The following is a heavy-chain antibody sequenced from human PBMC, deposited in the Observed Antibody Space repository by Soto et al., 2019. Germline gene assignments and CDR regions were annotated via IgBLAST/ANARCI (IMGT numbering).Heavy chain of an antibody. Sequence: LRLSCAASGSTFSIYSMNWVRQAPGKGLEWVSPISSSSSYIYYADSVKGRFTISRDNAKNSLYLQMNSLRAEDTAVYYCARVKFMGYGMDDWGKGTTVTVSS. D-gene: IGHD1-26*01. CDR1: GSTFSIYS. CDR3: ARVKFMGYGMDD. V-gene: IGHV3-21*01. J-gene: IGHJ6*04. CDR2: ISSSSSYI.